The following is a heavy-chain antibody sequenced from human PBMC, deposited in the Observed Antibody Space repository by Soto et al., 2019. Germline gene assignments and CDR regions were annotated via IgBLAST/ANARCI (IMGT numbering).Heavy chain of an antibody. Sequence: QVQLVQSGAEAKKPGSSVKVSCKASGGTFSSYAISWVRQAPGQGLEWMGGIIPIFGTANYAQKFQGRVTITADESTSTAYMELSSLRSEDTAVYYCARDRQGYDILTGYYRTDAFDIWGQGTMVTVSS. CDR1: GGTFSSYA. J-gene: IGHJ3*02. D-gene: IGHD3-9*01. CDR3: ARDRQGYDILTGYYRTDAFDI. CDR2: IIPIFGTA. V-gene: IGHV1-69*01.